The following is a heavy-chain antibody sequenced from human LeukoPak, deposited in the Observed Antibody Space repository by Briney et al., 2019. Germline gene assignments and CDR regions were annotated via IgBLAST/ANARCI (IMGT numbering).Heavy chain of an antibody. CDR1: GFTFSSYA. D-gene: IGHD6-13*01. CDR2: ISGSGGST. J-gene: IGHJ4*02. CDR3: AKGPRNIIYGSWDY. V-gene: IGHV3-23*01. Sequence: GGSLRLSCAASGFTFSSYAMSWARQAPGKGLEWVSAISGSGGSTYYADSVKGRFTISRDNSKNTLYLQMNSLRAEDTAVYYCAKGPRNIIYGSWDYWGQGTLVTVSS.